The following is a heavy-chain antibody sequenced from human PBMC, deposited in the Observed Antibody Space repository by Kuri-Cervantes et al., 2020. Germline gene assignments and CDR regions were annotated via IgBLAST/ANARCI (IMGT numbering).Heavy chain of an antibody. CDR2: ISYDGSNK. CDR3: ARDGP. Sequence: CAASGFTFSSFGMHWVRQAPGKGLQWVAVISYDGSNKYYADSVKGRFTISRDNSKNTLYLQMGSLRAEDMAVYYCARDGPWGQGTLVTVSS. V-gene: IGHV3-30*03. D-gene: IGHD3/OR15-3a*01. CDR1: GFTFSSFG. J-gene: IGHJ4*02.